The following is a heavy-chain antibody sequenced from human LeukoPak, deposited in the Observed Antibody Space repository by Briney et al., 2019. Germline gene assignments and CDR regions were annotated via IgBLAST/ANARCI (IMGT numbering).Heavy chain of an antibody. Sequence: PSETLSLTCTVSGGSISSSSYYWGWIRQPPVKGLEWIGSIYYSGSTYYNPSLKSRVTISVDTSKNQFSLKLSSVTAADTAVYYCARGVRMPIRFDPWGQGTLVTVSS. CDR3: ARGVRMPIRFDP. J-gene: IGHJ5*02. D-gene: IGHD2-2*01. V-gene: IGHV4-39*07. CDR2: IYYSGST. CDR1: GGSISSSSYY.